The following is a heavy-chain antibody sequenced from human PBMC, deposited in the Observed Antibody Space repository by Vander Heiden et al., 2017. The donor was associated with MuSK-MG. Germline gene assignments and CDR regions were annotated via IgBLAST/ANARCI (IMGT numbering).Heavy chain of an antibody. V-gene: IGHV3-23*01. CDR2: ISGSGGST. CDR3: AKGRAAAGTFDY. D-gene: IGHD6-13*01. J-gene: IGHJ4*02. CDR1: GFTCSSYA. Sequence: EVQLLESGGGLVQPGGSLRLSCAASGFTCSSYAMSWVRQAPGKGLEWVSAISGSGGSTYYADAVKGRFTISRDNSKNTLYLKMNSMRAEDTAVYYCAKGRAAAGTFDYWGQGTLVTVSS.